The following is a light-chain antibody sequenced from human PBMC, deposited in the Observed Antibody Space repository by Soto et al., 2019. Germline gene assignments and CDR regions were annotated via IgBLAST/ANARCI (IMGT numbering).Light chain of an antibody. CDR3: GTWDNSLRAGV. Sequence: QAVVTQPPSVSAAPGQKVTIFCSGSSSNIGNNYVSWYQQLPGTAPKLLIYENNKRPSGIPDRFSGSKSGTSATLGITGLQTGDEADYYCGTWDNSLRAGVFGGGTKLTVL. CDR2: ENN. CDR1: SSNIGNNY. V-gene: IGLV1-51*02. J-gene: IGLJ3*02.